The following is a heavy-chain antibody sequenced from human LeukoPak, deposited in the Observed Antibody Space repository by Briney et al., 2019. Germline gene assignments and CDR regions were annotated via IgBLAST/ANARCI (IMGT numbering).Heavy chain of an antibody. CDR2: VFYGGST. D-gene: IGHD6-19*01. CDR3: ARFAGYSSGWHDY. J-gene: IGHJ4*02. V-gene: IGHV4-61*05. Sequence: SETLSLTCSVSGGSISSSSYYWGWIRQPPGKGLEWIGYVFYGGSTIYSPSLKSRVTISVDTSKNQISLKLTSVTAADTAVFYCARFAGYSSGWHDYWGQGALVTVSS. CDR1: GGSISSSSYY.